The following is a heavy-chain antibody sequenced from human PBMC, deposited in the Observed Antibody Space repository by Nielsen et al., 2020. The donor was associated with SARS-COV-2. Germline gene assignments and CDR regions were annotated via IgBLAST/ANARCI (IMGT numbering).Heavy chain of an antibody. CDR3: ARLRDDGYYFDTGPFDY. J-gene: IGHJ4*02. Sequence: GESLKISCAASGLDFSDYWIRWVRRGPGGGLEWVSRINADGTKTTYAAFAKGRFSISRDNAKNTLYLQMDSLRAEDTAVYYCARLRDDGYYFDTGPFDYWGQGALVTVSS. CDR1: GLDFSDYW. V-gene: IGHV3-74*03. D-gene: IGHD3-9*01. CDR2: INADGTKT.